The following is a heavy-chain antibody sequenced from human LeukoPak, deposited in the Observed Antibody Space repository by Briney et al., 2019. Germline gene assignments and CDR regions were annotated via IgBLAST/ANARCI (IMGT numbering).Heavy chain of an antibody. CDR2: IYYSGST. Sequence: PSETLSLTCTVSGGSISSSSYYWGWIRQPPGKGLEWIGSIYYSGSTYYNPSLKSRVTISVDTSKNQFSLKLSSVTAADTAVYYCARHQVNYGSGSYYTRTYYYYMDVWGKGTTVTISS. CDR3: ARHQVNYGSGSYYTRTYYYYMDV. V-gene: IGHV4-39*01. CDR1: GGSISSSSYY. D-gene: IGHD3-10*01. J-gene: IGHJ6*03.